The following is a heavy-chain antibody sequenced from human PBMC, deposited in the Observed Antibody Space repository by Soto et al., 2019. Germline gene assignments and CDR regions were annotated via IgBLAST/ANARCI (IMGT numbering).Heavy chain of an antibody. CDR1: GCTFSSYA. V-gene: IGHV1-69*06. CDR3: ARESGYQLDYYYGMDV. CDR2: IIPIFGKP. D-gene: IGHD6-6*01. Sequence: SVNVSCKASGCTFSSYAISWELDAPGQGLEWMGGIIPIFGKPNYAQKFQGRVTVTAGKSTSTAYMELSSVRSEDAVVFFCARESGYQLDYYYGMDVWGQGTTVTRSS. J-gene: IGHJ6*01.